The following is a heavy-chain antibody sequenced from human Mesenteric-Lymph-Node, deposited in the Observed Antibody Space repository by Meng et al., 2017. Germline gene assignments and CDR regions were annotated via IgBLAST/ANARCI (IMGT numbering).Heavy chain of an antibody. CDR2: INSDGSMI. Sequence: GGSLRLSCAASGFTFTNSWMHWVRQAPGKGLAWVSRINSDGSMINYADSVKGRFTISRDNANSTLYLQMNRLRAEDTAVYFCASVSFYYDTSGFYFDYWGQGALVTVSS. J-gene: IGHJ4*02. V-gene: IGHV3-74*01. CDR3: ASVSFYYDTSGFYFDY. D-gene: IGHD3-22*01. CDR1: GFTFTNSW.